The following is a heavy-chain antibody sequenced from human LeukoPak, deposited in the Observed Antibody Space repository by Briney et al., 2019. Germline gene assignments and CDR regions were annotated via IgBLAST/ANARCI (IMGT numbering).Heavy chain of an antibody. CDR2: ISHSGST. J-gene: IGHJ2*01. V-gene: IGHV4-34*01. CDR1: GGSFSGYS. Sequence: PSETLSLTCAGYGGSFSGYSWSWIRQPPGKGLEWIGEISHSGSTYYNPSLKSRVTISVDTSKNQFSLKLSSVTAADTAVYYCARDSQRRYFDWLFSYWYFDLWGRGTLVTVSS. CDR3: ARDSQRRYFDWLFSYWYFDL. D-gene: IGHD3-9*01.